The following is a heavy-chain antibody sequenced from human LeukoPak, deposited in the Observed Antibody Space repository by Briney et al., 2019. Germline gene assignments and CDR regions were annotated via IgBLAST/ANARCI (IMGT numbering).Heavy chain of an antibody. CDR1: GFTFSDCY. CDR3: ARGRSTSWMSSMGY. CDR2: ISSSSSYT. D-gene: IGHD2-2*01. J-gene: IGHJ4*02. Sequence: PGGSLRLSCAASGFTFSDCYMSWIRQAPGKGLEWVSYISSSSSYTNYADSVKGRFTISRDNAKNSLYLQMNSLRAEDTAVYYCARGRSTSWMSSMGYWGQGTLVTVSS. V-gene: IGHV3-11*06.